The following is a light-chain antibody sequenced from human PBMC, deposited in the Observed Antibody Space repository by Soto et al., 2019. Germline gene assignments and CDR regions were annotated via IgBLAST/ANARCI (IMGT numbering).Light chain of an antibody. Sequence: QSALTQPASVSGSPGQSIAISCIGTSSDVGAYNYVSWYQQYPGKAPRLSIYDVSGRPSGVSNRFSGSMSANTASLTISGFVLEDESDYYCSSYTTRSTLVFCGGTKVTVL. J-gene: IGLJ2*01. CDR3: SSYTTRSTLV. CDR2: DVS. CDR1: SSDVGAYNY. V-gene: IGLV2-14*01.